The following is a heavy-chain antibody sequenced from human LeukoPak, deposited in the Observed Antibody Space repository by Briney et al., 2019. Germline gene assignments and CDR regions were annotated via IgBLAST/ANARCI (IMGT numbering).Heavy chain of an antibody. V-gene: IGHV4-59*08. CDR1: GGSISRYY. Sequence: SETLSLTCTVSGGSISRYYWSWIRQPPGKGLEWIGYIYYSGSTNYNPSLKSRVTISVDTSKNQVSLKLSSVTAADTAVYYCARAMSIAARLQTIFDYWGQGTLVTVSS. J-gene: IGHJ4*02. CDR3: ARAMSIAARLQTIFDY. CDR2: IYYSGST. D-gene: IGHD6-6*01.